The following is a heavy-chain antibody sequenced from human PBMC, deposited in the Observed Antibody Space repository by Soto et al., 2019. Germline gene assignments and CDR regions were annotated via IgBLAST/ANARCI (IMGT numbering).Heavy chain of an antibody. V-gene: IGHV3-33*01. Sequence: QVQLVESGGGVVQPGRSLRLSCAASGFTFSSYGMHWVRQAPGKGLEWVAVIWYDGSNKYYADSVKGRFTISRDNSKNTLYLQMNSLRAEDTAVYYCARDGYGSGSYYTNELLIDYWGQGTLVTVSS. J-gene: IGHJ4*02. CDR2: IWYDGSNK. CDR1: GFTFSSYG. D-gene: IGHD3-10*01. CDR3: ARDGYGSGSYYTNELLIDY.